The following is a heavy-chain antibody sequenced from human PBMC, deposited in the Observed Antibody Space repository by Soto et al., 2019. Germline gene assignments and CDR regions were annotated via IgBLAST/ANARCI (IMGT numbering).Heavy chain of an antibody. V-gene: IGHV3-23*01. D-gene: IGHD4-17*01. CDR3: AKKKHGDYYYGMDV. CDR1: GFTFSSYA. J-gene: IGHJ6*02. Sequence: GGSLRLSCAASGFTFSSYAMSWVRQAPGKGLEWVSAISGSGGSTYYADSVKGRFTISRDNSKNTLYLQMNSLRAEDTAVYYCAKKKHGDYYYGMDVWGQGATVTVSS. CDR2: ISGSGGST.